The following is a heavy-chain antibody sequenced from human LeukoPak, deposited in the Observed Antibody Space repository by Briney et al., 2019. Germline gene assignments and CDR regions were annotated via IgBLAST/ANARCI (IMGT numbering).Heavy chain of an antibody. CDR2: IIPMFGSA. Sequence: ASVKVSCKASGGTFSSYAISWVRQAPGRGLEWMGGIIPMFGSANYVQKFQGRVTITADESMSTAHMELSSLRSEDTAVYYCARVHLDRGVDTAIGPYNWFDPWGQGTLVTVSS. J-gene: IGHJ5*02. CDR3: ARVHLDRGVDTAIGPYNWFDP. V-gene: IGHV1-69*13. D-gene: IGHD5-18*01. CDR1: GGTFSSYA.